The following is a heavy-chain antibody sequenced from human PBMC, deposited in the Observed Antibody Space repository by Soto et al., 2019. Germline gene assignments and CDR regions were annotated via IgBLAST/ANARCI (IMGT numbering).Heavy chain of an antibody. D-gene: IGHD2-2*01. V-gene: IGHV3-48*02. CDR1: GFTFSSYS. CDR3: ARVSTLTTGFVVVPAAYYYYGMDV. J-gene: IGHJ6*02. CDR2: ISSSSSTI. Sequence: PGGSLRLSCAASGFTFSSYSRNWVRQAPGKGLEWVSYISSSSSTIYYADSVKGRFTISRDNAKNSLYLQMNSLRDEDTAVYYCARVSTLTTGFVVVPAAYYYYGMDVWGQGTTVTVSS.